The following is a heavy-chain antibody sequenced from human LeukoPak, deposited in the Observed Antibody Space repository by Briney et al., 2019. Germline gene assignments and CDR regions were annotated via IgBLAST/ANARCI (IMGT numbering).Heavy chain of an antibody. D-gene: IGHD3-22*01. CDR1: GYSFTSYW. CDR2: IYPGDSDT. V-gene: IGHV5-51*01. Sequence: GESLKISCKGSGYSFTSYWIGWVRQMPGKGLEWMGIIYPGDSDTRYSPSFQGQATISADKSISTAYLQWSSLKASDTAMYYCARISNYYDSSGTFGYWGQGTLVTVSS. CDR3: ARISNYYDSSGTFGY. J-gene: IGHJ4*02.